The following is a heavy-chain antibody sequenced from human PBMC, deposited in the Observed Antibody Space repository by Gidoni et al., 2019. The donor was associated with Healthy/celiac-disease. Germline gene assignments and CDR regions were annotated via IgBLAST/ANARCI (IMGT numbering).Heavy chain of an antibody. J-gene: IGHJ5*02. CDR3: AKGVVVAARTPNWFDP. V-gene: IGHV3-23*01. Sequence: EVQLLESGGGLVQPGGSLRLSCAASGFTFSSYAMSCVRQAPGKGLEWVSAISGSGGSTYYADSVKGRFTSSRDNSKNTLYLQMNSLRAEDTAVYYCAKGVVVAARTPNWFDPWGQGTLVTVSS. D-gene: IGHD2-15*01. CDR1: GFTFSSYA. CDR2: ISGSGGST.